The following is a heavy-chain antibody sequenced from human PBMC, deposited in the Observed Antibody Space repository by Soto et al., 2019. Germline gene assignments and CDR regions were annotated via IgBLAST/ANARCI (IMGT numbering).Heavy chain of an antibody. J-gene: IGHJ6*01. CDR1: GFTFNHYA. D-gene: IGHD4-17*01. CDR2: VSGRGGST. CDR3: AKDSTVTTSLYFYYYGFDV. V-gene: IGHV3-23*04. Sequence: VQLVESGGGLVKPGGSLRLACTASGFTFNHYAMSWVRQAPGKGLEWVSAVSGRGGSTKYADSVKGRFIISRDNSNSTLYLQMDSLRGEDTAVYYCAKDSTVTTSLYFYYYGFDVWGQGTTVTVSS.